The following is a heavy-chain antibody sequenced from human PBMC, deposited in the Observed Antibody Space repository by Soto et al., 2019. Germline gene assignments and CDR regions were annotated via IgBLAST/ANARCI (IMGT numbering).Heavy chain of an antibody. D-gene: IGHD3-10*01. Sequence: EVQLLESGGGLVQPGGSLRLSCAASGFTFSSYAMSWVRQAPGKGLEWVSAISGSGGSTYYADSVKGRFTISRDNSKNTLYLQMNSLRAEDTAVYYCAKAPRAGSGIGPHYYMDVWGKGTTVTVSS. CDR2: ISGSGGST. V-gene: IGHV3-23*01. CDR1: GFTFSSYA. CDR3: AKAPRAGSGIGPHYYMDV. J-gene: IGHJ6*03.